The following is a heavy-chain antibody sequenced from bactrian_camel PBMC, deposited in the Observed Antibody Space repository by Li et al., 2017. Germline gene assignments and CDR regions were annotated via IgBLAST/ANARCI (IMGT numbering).Heavy chain of an antibody. D-gene: IGHD7*01. Sequence: QLVESGGGSVQAGGSLRLSCEYSQSRYCMGWFRQAPGKEREGVAFVYFGGGSTYYADSVKGRFTISQDKGKNMVYLQMNGLKPDDSGTYYCAYESGTTPDLCRRRGPGGYFGQGTQVTVS. V-gene: IGHV3S25*01. CDR2: VYFGGGST. CDR1: YSQSRYC. J-gene: IGHJ4*01.